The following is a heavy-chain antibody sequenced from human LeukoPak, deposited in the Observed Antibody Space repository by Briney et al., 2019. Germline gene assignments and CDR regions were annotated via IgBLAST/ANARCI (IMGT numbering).Heavy chain of an antibody. CDR1: GFTVSSNY. V-gene: IGHV3-53*01. Sequence: PGGSLRLSCAASGFTVSSNYMSWVRQAPGKGLEWVSVIYSGGSTYYADSVKGRFTISRDNSKNTLYLQMNGLRAEDTAVYYRARDSSGLDAFDIWGQGTMVTVSS. CDR3: ARDSSGLDAFDI. D-gene: IGHD3-22*01. J-gene: IGHJ3*02. CDR2: IYSGGST.